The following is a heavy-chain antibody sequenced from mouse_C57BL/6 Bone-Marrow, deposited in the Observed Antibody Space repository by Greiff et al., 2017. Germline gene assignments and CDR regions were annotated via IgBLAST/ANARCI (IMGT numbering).Heavy chain of an antibody. CDR1: GYTFTSYW. D-gene: IGHD1-1*01. V-gene: IGHV1-55*01. J-gene: IGHJ4*01. CDR2: IYPGSGST. CDR3: AREDYYGSSYIYVMDY. Sequence: QVQLQQPGAELVKPGASVKMSCKASGYTFTSYWITWVKQRPGQGLEWIGDIYPGSGSTNYNEKFKSKATLTVDTSSSTAYMQLSSLTSEDSAVYYCAREDYYGSSYIYVMDYWGQGTSVTVSS.